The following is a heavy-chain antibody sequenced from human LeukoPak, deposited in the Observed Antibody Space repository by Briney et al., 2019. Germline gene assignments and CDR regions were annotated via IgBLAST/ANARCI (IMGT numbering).Heavy chain of an antibody. J-gene: IGHJ4*02. Sequence: ASVKVSCKASGYTFTSYDINWVRQATGQGLEWMGWMNPNSGITGYAQKLQGRVTMTRNTSISTAYMELSSLRSEDTAVYYCARGPNSSGRTFDYWGQGTLVTVSS. V-gene: IGHV1-8*01. CDR3: ARGPNSSGRTFDY. CDR2: MNPNSGIT. CDR1: GYTFTSYD. D-gene: IGHD6-19*01.